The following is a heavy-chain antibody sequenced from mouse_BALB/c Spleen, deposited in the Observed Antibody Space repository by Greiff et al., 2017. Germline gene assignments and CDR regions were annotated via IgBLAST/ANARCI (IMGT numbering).Heavy chain of an antibody. J-gene: IGHJ2*01. V-gene: IGHV5-6-5*01. CDR1: GFTFSSYA. CDR2: ISSGGST. Sequence: DVLLVESGGGLVKPGGSLKLSCAASGFTFSSYAMSWVRQTPEKRLEWVASISSGGSTYYPDGVKGRFTISRDNARNILYLQMSRLMSEDTARYYCAKWLPLDYWGQGTTLTVSS. CDR3: AKWLPLDY. D-gene: IGHD2-2*01.